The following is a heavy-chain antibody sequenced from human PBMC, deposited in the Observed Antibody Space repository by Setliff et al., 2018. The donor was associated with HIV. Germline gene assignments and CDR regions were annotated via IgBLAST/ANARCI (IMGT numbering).Heavy chain of an antibody. CDR2: IYHSGST. CDR1: GYSISNGYY. V-gene: IGHV4-38-2*01. D-gene: IGHD3-10*01. J-gene: IGHJ4*02. Sequence: PSETLSLTCALSGYSISNGYYWGWIRQPSGKGLEWIGSIYHSGSTFYNPSLRSRVTISVDTSQDQFSLRLTSVTAADTAVYYCAARNSGNPTRHFDYWGQGTRVTSPQ. CDR3: AARNSGNPTRHFDY.